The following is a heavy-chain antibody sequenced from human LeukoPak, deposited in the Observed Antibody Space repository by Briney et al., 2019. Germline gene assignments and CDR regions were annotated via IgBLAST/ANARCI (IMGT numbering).Heavy chain of an antibody. CDR3: ARNPSPNYYDSSGFPTYFDF. J-gene: IGHJ4*02. D-gene: IGHD3-22*01. CDR1: GGSIRSGGYF. Sequence: SETLSLTCSVSGGSIRSGGYFWSWIRQLPGRGLEWIGHIDYSGSASYKPSLKSRGTISVDTSKNQFSLKLKSVIAADTAVYYCARNPSPNYYDSSGFPTYFDFWGQGILVTVSS. V-gene: IGHV4-31*03. CDR2: IDYSGSA.